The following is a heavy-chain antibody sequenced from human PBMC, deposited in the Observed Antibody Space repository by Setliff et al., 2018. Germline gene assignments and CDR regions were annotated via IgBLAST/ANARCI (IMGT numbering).Heavy chain of an antibody. CDR1: GVTVSDAW. Sequence: GGSLRLSCAASGVTVSDAWMGWVRQTPGKGLDWVGRIKSKTDGGTTDYTDSVKGRFTFSRDNAKNSLYLQMNSLRAEDTAVYYCARDQGSYGYRAFDFWGQGTLVTVSS. J-gene: IGHJ4*02. D-gene: IGHD5-18*01. CDR2: IKSKTDGGTT. CDR3: ARDQGSYGYRAFDF. V-gene: IGHV3-15*01.